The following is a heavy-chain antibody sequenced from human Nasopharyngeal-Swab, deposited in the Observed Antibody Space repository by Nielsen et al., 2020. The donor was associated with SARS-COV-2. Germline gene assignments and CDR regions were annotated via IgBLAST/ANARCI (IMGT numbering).Heavy chain of an antibody. CDR3: ARSVGDYGDLYCDY. CDR1: GFTFSSYD. V-gene: IGHV3-13*04. Sequence: GESLKISWAASGFTFSSYDMHGVRQATGKGLEWVSAIGTAGDTYYPGSVKGRFTISRENAKNYLYLQMNSLRAGDTAVYYCARSVGDYGDLYCDYGGQGTLVTVSS. D-gene: IGHD4-17*01. J-gene: IGHJ4*02. CDR2: IGTAGDT.